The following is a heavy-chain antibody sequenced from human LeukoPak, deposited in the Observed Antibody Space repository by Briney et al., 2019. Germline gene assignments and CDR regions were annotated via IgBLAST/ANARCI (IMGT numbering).Heavy chain of an antibody. CDR1: GLSFDNAW. D-gene: IGHD1-26*01. CDR2: ISGSGGST. V-gene: IGHV3-23*01. Sequence: GGSLRLSCAASGLSFDNAWMSWVRQVPGKGLEWVSAISGSGGSTYYADSVKGRFTISRDNSKNTLYLQMNSLRAEDTAVYYCAKDLVGATSYWGQGTLVTVSS. CDR3: AKDLVGATSY. J-gene: IGHJ4*02.